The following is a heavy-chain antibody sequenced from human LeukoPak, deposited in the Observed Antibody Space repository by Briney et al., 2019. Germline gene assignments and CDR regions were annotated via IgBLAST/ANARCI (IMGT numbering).Heavy chain of an antibody. CDR1: GYTFTGYY. J-gene: IGHJ4*02. V-gene: IGHV1-46*01. D-gene: IGHD3-10*01. CDR2: INPIGGST. Sequence: ASVKVSCKASGYTFTGYYMHWVRQAPGQGLEWMGIINPIGGSTSYAQKFQGRVTMTRDTSTSTVYMELSSLRSEDTAVYYCARETSDGSFDYWGQGTLVTVSS. CDR3: ARETSDGSFDY.